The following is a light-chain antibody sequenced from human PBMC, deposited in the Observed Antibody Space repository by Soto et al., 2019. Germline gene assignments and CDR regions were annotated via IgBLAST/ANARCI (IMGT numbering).Light chain of an antibody. CDR1: QDISNF. CDR2: DAS. Sequence: DIQMTQSPSSLSASVGDRVTITCQASQDISNFLNWYQQKPGKAPKLLIYDASNLETGVPSRFSGSGSGTNFTFTINSLQPEDIATFFCQQYDNLVTFGGGTKVEIK. CDR3: QQYDNLVT. J-gene: IGKJ4*01. V-gene: IGKV1-33*01.